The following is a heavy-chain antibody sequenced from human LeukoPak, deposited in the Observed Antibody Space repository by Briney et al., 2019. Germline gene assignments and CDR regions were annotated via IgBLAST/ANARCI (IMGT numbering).Heavy chain of an antibody. CDR1: GFTFSSYA. CDR3: AKGGSDSSGYYSLYYYYYMDV. Sequence: GGSLRLSCAASGFTFSSYAMHWVRQAPGKGLEWVAVISYDGSNKYYADSVKGRFIISRDNSKNMLYLQMSSLRAEDTAVYYCAKGGSDSSGYYSLYYYYYMDVWGKGTTVTISS. D-gene: IGHD3-22*01. V-gene: IGHV3-30*04. CDR2: ISYDGSNK. J-gene: IGHJ6*03.